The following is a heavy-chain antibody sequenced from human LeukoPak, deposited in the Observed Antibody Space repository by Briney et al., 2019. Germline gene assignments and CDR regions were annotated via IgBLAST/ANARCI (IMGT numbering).Heavy chain of an antibody. CDR3: ARANRTYYYDSSGYYSPDY. CDR1: GYTFTGYY. J-gene: IGHJ4*02. CDR2: INPNSGGT. D-gene: IGHD3-22*01. V-gene: IGHV1-2*02. Sequence: ASVKVSCKASGYTFTGYYMHWVRQAPGQGLEWMGWINPNSGGTNYAQKFQGRVTMTRDTSISTAYMELSRLRSDDTAVYYCARANRTYYYDSSGYYSPDYWGQGTLVTVSS.